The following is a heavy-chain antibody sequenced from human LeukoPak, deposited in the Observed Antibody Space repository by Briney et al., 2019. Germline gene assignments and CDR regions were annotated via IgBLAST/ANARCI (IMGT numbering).Heavy chain of an antibody. V-gene: IGHV1-8*01. CDR1: GYTFTSYD. Sequence: ASVKVSCKASGYTFTSYDINWVRQATGQGLEWMGWMNPNSGNTGYAQKSQGRVTMTRNTSISTAYMELSSLRSEDTAVYYCAREFYTVDYEYNSFDPWGQGTLVTVSS. CDR2: MNPNSGNT. D-gene: IGHD4-23*01. J-gene: IGHJ5*02. CDR3: AREFYTVDYEYNSFDP.